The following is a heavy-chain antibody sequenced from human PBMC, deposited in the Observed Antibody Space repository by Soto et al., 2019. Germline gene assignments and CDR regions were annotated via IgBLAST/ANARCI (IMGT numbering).Heavy chain of an antibody. CDR3: AREDSSGWYGYAFDI. V-gene: IGHV3-7*01. D-gene: IGHD6-19*01. J-gene: IGHJ3*02. Sequence: GGALRLSCVASGFTFTNFWKSWVRQAPGKGLEWVANIKADGTVKMYADSVKGRFTISRDNAKNSLYLQMNSLRAEDTAVYYCAREDSSGWYGYAFDIWGQGTMVTVSS. CDR2: IKADGTVK. CDR1: GFTFTNFW.